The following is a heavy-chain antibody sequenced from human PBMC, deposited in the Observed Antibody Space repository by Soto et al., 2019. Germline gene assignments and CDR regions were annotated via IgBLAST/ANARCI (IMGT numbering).Heavy chain of an antibody. Sequence: PSETLSLTCTVSGVSVRSDGYYWTWIRQPPGKGLEWIGYIHYSGSTNYNPSLKSRVTISVDTSKNQFSLKLSSVSAADTAVYYCAYSYTSSWYKFDYWGQGTLVTVSS. CDR3: AYSYTSSWYKFDY. D-gene: IGHD6-13*01. CDR2: IHYSGST. CDR1: GVSVRSDGYY. J-gene: IGHJ4*02. V-gene: IGHV4-61*08.